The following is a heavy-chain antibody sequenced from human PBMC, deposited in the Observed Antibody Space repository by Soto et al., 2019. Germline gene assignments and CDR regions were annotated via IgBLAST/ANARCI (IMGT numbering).Heavy chain of an antibody. CDR3: AGYPGAASFDF. D-gene: IGHD2-15*01. CDR1: GYTFTNYG. V-gene: IGHV1-18*01. CDR2: INTSNDNK. J-gene: IGHJ4*02. Sequence: GASVKVSCKASGYTFTNYGISWVRQAPGEGLEWVGWINTSNDNKLYAQKLQGRLTLTTDTSTSTAYMDLTTLRSDDTAVYFCAGYPGAASFDFWAQGTLVTVSS.